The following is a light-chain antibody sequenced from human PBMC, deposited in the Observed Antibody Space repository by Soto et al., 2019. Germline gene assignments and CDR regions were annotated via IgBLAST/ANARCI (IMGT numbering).Light chain of an antibody. CDR1: TSDIGNYIY. CDR3: CSSGGSPTYV. J-gene: IGLJ1*01. Sequence: SVLTQPASVSGSPGQSITISCTGTTSDIGNYIYVSWYQQHPGKAPKLMIFEVNKRPSGVSNRFSGSKSGNTASLTISGLKVEDEADYYCCSSGGSPTYVFGTGTKVTVL. CDR2: EVN. V-gene: IGLV2-23*02.